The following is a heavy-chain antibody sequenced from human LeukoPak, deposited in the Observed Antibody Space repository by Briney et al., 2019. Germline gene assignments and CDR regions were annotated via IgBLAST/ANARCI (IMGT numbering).Heavy chain of an antibody. J-gene: IGHJ3*02. CDR1: GGSISSGSYY. V-gene: IGHV4-61*02. D-gene: IGHD4-23*01. CDR2: IYISGST. Sequence: SSETLSLTCTVSGGSISSGSYYWSWIRQPAGKGLEWIGRIYISGSTNYNPYLTSRVTISVDTSKNQFSLKLSSVTAADTAVYYCARSRRGWGGKTRDAFDIWGQGTMVTVSS. CDR3: ARSRRGWGGKTRDAFDI.